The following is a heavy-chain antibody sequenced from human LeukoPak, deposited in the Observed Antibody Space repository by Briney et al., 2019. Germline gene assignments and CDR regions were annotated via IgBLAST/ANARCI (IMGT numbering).Heavy chain of an antibody. CDR1: GGSFSGYY. CDR3: AREQRWLQSLDY. CDR2: INHSGST. J-gene: IGHJ4*02. D-gene: IGHD5-24*01. V-gene: IGHV4-34*01. Sequence: SETLSLTCAVYGGSFSGYYWSWIRQPPGKGLEWIGEINHSGSTNYNPSLKSRVTISVDTSKNQFSLNLNSVTAADTAVYYCAREQRWLQSLDYWGQGNLVTVSS.